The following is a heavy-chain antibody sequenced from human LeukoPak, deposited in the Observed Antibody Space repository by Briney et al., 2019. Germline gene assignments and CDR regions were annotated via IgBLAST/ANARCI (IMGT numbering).Heavy chain of an antibody. CDR3: ASEFSEYQLLWGGNWFDP. J-gene: IGHJ5*02. CDR1: GFTFSNYG. Sequence: GGSLRLSCATSGFTFSNYGMNWVRQAPGKGLEWVSYISGTSSTIYYGDSVKGRFTISRDNAKNSLYLQMNSLRAEDTAVYYCASEFSEYQLLWGGNWFDPWGQGTLVTVSS. CDR2: ISGTSSTI. D-gene: IGHD2-2*01. V-gene: IGHV3-48*04.